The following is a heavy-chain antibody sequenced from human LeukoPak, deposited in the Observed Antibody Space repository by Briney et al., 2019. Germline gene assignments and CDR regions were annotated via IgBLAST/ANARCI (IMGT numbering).Heavy chain of an antibody. CDR3: ARGHYYDSSGYYGFDY. D-gene: IGHD3-22*01. V-gene: IGHV4-34*01. Sequence: SETLSLTCAAYGGSFSGYYWSWIRQPPGKGLEWIGEINHSGSTNYNPSLKSRVTISVDTSKNQFSLKLSSVTAADTAVYYCARGHYYDSSGYYGFDYWGQGTLVTVSS. J-gene: IGHJ4*02. CDR1: GGSFSGYY. CDR2: INHSGST.